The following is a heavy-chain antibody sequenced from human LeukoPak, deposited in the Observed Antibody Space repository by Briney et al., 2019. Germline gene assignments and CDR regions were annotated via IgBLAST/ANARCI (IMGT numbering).Heavy chain of an antibody. CDR2: IIPIFGTA. D-gene: IGHD3-22*01. CDR1: GYTFSNYG. CDR3: AREKVDSSGYYYY. V-gene: IGHV1-69*13. Sequence: ASVKVSCKASGYTFSNYGISWVRQAPGQGLEWMGGIIPIFGTANYAQKFQGKVTITADESTSTAYMELSSLRSEDTAVYYCAREKVDSSGYYYYWGQGTLVTVSS. J-gene: IGHJ4*02.